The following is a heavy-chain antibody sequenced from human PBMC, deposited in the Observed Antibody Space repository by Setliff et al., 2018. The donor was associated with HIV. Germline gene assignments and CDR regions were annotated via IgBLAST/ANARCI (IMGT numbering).Heavy chain of an antibody. CDR3: ATDAYHDFLTGPTPGAFDI. J-gene: IGHJ3*02. D-gene: IGHD3-9*01. CDR1: GYTFSRYG. Sequence: GASVKVSCKTSGYTFSRYGFSWVRQAPGQGLEWMGWISAYNLNTNYAQKLQGRVTMTTDTSTSTAYMELRSLRSEDAAVYYCATDAYHDFLTGPTPGAFDIWGQGTVVTVS. V-gene: IGHV1-18*01. CDR2: ISAYNLNT.